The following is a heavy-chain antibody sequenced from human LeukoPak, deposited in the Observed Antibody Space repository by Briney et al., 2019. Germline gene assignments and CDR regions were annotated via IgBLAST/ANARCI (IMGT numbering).Heavy chain of an antibody. D-gene: IGHD3-10*01. CDR2: TKKDGSEK. Sequence: GGSLRLSCGASGFTFSTYWMSWVRQAPGKGLEWVANTKKDGSEKYYVDSVKGRFTISRDFSKNTLYLQMNSLRAEDTAVYYCAKNPGYYFGSGSYYLDYRGQGNLVTVSS. J-gene: IGHJ4*02. CDR1: GFTFSTYW. CDR3: AKNPGYYFGSGSYYLDY. V-gene: IGHV3-7*03.